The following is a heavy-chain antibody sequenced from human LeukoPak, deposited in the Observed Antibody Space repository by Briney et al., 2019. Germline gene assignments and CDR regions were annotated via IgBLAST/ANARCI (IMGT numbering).Heavy chain of an antibody. CDR2: IYSSGSA. Sequence: SETLSLTCTVSGASINNNFWTWIRQPPGKGLEWIGYIYSSGSANYNPSLKSRVIISGDTSKNQISLNLTSVTAADTAVYFCARHRDYYDTWGHGTLVTVAS. J-gene: IGHJ4*01. CDR1: GASINNNF. V-gene: IGHV4-59*08. CDR3: ARHRDYYDT. D-gene: IGHD3-22*01.